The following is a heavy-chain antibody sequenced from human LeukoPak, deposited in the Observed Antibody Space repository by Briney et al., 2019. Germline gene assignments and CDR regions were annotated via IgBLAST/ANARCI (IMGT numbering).Heavy chain of an antibody. CDR3: ARGWGYYDSSGQLPFDY. CDR2: IYHSGST. Sequence: SETLSLTCAVSGGSISSGGYSWSWIRQPPGKGLEWIGYIYHSGSTYYNPSLKSRVTISVDRSKNQFPLKLSSVTAADTAVYYCARGWGYYDSSGQLPFDYWGQGTLVTVSS. J-gene: IGHJ4*02. D-gene: IGHD3-22*01. CDR1: GGSISSGGYS. V-gene: IGHV4-30-2*01.